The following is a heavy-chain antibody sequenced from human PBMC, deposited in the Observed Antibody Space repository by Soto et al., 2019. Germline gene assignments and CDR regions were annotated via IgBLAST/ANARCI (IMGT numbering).Heavy chain of an antibody. V-gene: IGHV3-48*01. CDR2: ISSSSSTI. Sequence: GGSLRLSCAASGFTFSSYSMNWVRQAPGKGLEWVSYISSSSSTIYYADSVKGRFTISRDNAKNSLYLQMNSLRAEDTAVYYCGVVPIRDYYYYMDVWGKGTTVTVSS. CDR3: GVVPIRDYYYYMDV. J-gene: IGHJ6*03. CDR1: GFTFSSYS. D-gene: IGHD2-15*01.